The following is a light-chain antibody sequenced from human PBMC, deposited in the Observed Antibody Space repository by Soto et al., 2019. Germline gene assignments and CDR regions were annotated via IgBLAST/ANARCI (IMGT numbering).Light chain of an antibody. J-gene: IGKJ4*01. CDR1: QGMSTY. CDR3: QQLNRYPP. Sequence: IQVTQSPSSLSASVGDRITITCRASQGMSTYLAWYQQKTGKAPKLLIYAAYTLQSGVPSRFRGGGSGTDFTLTISSLQPEDFATYYCQQLNRYPPFGGGTKVDIK. V-gene: IGKV1-9*01. CDR2: AAY.